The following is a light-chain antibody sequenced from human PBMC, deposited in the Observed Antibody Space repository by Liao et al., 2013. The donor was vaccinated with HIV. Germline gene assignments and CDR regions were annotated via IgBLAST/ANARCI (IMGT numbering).Light chain of an antibody. CDR3: QVWDSSSDQVV. CDR1: YIGNKG. CDR2: YDS. J-gene: IGLJ3*02. V-gene: IGLV3-21*01. Sequence: SYVLSQPPSVSVAPGETATFTCGGNYIGNKGVYWYQQRPGQAPVMVISYDSDRPSGIPERFSGSNSGNTATLTLSRVEAGDEADYFCQVWDSSSDQVVFGGGTKLTVL.